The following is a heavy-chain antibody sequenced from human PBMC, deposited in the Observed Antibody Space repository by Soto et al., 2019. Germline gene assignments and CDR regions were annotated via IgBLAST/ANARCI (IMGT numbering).Heavy chain of an antibody. CDR1: GFMFSSYG. D-gene: IGHD3-22*01. CDR3: ARGNDYDSTSLDY. CDR2: ISYDGRNK. J-gene: IGHJ4*02. Sequence: GGFLRLSCAASGFMFSSYGIHWVRQAPGKGLEWVAVISYDGRNKNYPDSVKGRFTISRDNSKNTLYLETNSLRADDTAVYYCARGNDYDSTSLDYWGQGTLVTV. V-gene: IGHV3-30*03.